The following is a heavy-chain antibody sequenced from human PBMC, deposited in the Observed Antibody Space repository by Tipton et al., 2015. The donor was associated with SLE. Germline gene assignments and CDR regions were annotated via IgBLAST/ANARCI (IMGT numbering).Heavy chain of an antibody. CDR3: ARVALLWFGELSYFDY. Sequence: TLSLTCTVSGGSISSHYWSWIRQPPGKGLEWIGYIYHSGSTNYNPSLKSRVTISVDTSKNQFSLKLSSVNAADTAVYYCARVALLWFGELSYFDYWGQGTLVTVSS. CDR2: IYHSGST. V-gene: IGHV4-59*11. J-gene: IGHJ4*02. D-gene: IGHD3-10*01. CDR1: GGSISSHY.